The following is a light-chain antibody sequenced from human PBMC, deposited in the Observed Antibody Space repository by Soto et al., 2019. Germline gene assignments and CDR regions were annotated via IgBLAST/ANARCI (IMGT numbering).Light chain of an antibody. V-gene: IGLV4-69*01. CDR2: LNNDGSH. CDR3: QTWGTGIQV. Sequence: QPVLTQSPSASASLGASVKLTCTLSSGHSSYAIAWHQKQPGKGPRYLMDLNNDGSHTKGDGIPDRFSGSSSGAERYLTISSLQSEDEADYYCQTWGTGIQVFGGGTKLTVL. J-gene: IGLJ2*01. CDR1: SGHSSYA.